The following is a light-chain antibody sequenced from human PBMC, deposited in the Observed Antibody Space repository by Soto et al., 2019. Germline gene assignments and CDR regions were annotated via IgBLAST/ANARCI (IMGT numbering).Light chain of an antibody. V-gene: IGLV1-44*01. CDR1: FSNIGDNA. J-gene: IGLJ1*01. CDR2: LND. Sequence: QSALTQPPSLSATPGQRVNISCSGSFSNIGDNAVNWYQQLPGAAPKLLIYLNDQRPSGVPDRFSGSKSGTSAFLAISGLQSEDEADYYCAAWDDGLNALFGTGTKVTV. CDR3: AAWDDGLNAL.